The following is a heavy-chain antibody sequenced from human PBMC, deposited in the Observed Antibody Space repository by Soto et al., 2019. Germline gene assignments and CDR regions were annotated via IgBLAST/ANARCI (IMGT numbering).Heavy chain of an antibody. CDR1: AFTLSNYW. D-gene: IGHD6-19*01. Sequence: EVQLVESGGGLVQPGGSLRLSCAASAFTLSNYWMSWVRQAPGKGLEWVANIKQDGSEKYYVDSVKGRFTISRDNSKNTLYLQMNSLRAEDTAVYYCAKWRLPAVAGRDYWGQGTLVTVSS. J-gene: IGHJ4*02. V-gene: IGHV3-7*03. CDR2: IKQDGSEK. CDR3: AKWRLPAVAGRDY.